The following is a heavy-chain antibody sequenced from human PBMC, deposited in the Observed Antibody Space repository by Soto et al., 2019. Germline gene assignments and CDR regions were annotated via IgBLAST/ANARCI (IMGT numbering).Heavy chain of an antibody. CDR1: GGSISSGGYS. Sequence: QLQLQESGSGLVKPSQTLSLTCAVSGGSISSGGYSWSWIRQPPGKGLEWIGYIYHSGSTYYNPSLKSRVTRSVYRSKNQFSLKLSSVTAADTAVYYCARDGSGSYYYYFDYWGQGTLVTVSS. CDR3: ARDGSGSYYYYFDY. CDR2: IYHSGST. V-gene: IGHV4-30-2*01. J-gene: IGHJ4*02. D-gene: IGHD3-10*01.